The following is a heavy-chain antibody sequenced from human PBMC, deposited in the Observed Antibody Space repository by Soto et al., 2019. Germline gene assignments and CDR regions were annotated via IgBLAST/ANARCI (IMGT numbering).Heavy chain of an antibody. V-gene: IGHV4-30-2*01. CDR2: IYHSGST. J-gene: IGHJ4*02. Sequence: SETLSVTCTVSGGSISSGDCYWSWIRRPPGKGLEWIGYIYHSGSTYYNPSLKSRVTISVDRSKNQFSLKLSSVTAADTAVYYCARGPPCLYWGQGTLVTVS. CDR3: ARGPPCLY. CDR1: GGSISSGDCY.